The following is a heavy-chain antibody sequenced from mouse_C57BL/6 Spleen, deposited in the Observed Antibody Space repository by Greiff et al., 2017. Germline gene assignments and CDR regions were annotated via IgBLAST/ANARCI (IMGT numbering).Heavy chain of an antibody. D-gene: IGHD1-1*01. V-gene: IGHV1-19*01. CDR2: INPYNGGT. Sequence: VQLQQSGPVLVKPGASVKMSCKASGYTFTDYYMNWVKQSHGKSLEWIGVINPYNGGTSYNQKFKGKATLTVDKSSSTAYMELNSLTSEDSAVYYCAEGITTVVDAWFAYWGQGTLVTVSA. CDR3: AEGITTVVDAWFAY. J-gene: IGHJ3*01. CDR1: GYTFTDYY.